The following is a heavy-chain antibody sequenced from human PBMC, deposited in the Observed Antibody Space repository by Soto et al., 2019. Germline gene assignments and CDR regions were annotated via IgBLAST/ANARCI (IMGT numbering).Heavy chain of an antibody. Sequence: GASVKVSCKASGGTFSSYAISWVRQAPGQGLEWMGGIIPIFGTANYAQKFQGRVTITADESTSTAYMELSSLRSEDTAVYYCGRGGGRGRGSSYYYYYGMDVWGKGTTVTVSS. CDR2: IIPIFGTA. CDR3: GRGGGRGRGSSYYYYYGMDV. J-gene: IGHJ6*04. D-gene: IGHD1-26*01. V-gene: IGHV1-69*13. CDR1: GGTFSSYA.